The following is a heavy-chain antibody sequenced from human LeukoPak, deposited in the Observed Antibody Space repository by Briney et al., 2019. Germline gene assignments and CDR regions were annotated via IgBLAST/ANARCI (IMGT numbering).Heavy chain of an antibody. J-gene: IGHJ6*03. CDR2: IYYDGNKR. Sequence: TGGSLRLSCAASGFTFSNYGMHWVRQAPGKGLEWVAIIYYDGNKRIYSDPVQDRFTISRDNSKNTLYLQMNSLRAEDTAVYFCAKSAQLYYGSGSYHCPYYDYFMDVWGKGTTVIVSS. V-gene: IGHV3-33*06. CDR3: AKSAQLYYGSGSYHCPYYDYFMDV. D-gene: IGHD3-10*01. CDR1: GFTFSNYG.